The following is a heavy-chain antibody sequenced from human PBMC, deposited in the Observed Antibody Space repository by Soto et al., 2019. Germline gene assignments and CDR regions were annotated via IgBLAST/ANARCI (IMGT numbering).Heavy chain of an antibody. Sequence: EVQVLESGGGLVQPGGSLRLSCAASGFSFSKYAMSWVRQAPGKGLEWVSGISDSGGSTYYADSVKGRFTISRDNSKNTRLLQMNNLRAEDTATYYCAKRDYYGSRGYFYIGYSFDNWGQGTLVTVSS. D-gene: IGHD3-22*01. CDR3: AKRDYYGSRGYFYIGYSFDN. CDR1: GFSFSKYA. J-gene: IGHJ4*02. CDR2: ISDSGGST. V-gene: IGHV3-23*01.